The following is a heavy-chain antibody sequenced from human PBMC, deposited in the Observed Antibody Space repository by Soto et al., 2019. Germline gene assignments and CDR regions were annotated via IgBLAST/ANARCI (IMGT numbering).Heavy chain of an antibody. CDR1: GGSISSGGYY. V-gene: IGHV4-31*03. CDR2: IYYSGST. Sequence: QVQLQESGPGLVKPSQTLSLTCTVSGGSISSGGYYWSWIRQHPGKGLEWIGYIYYSGSTYYNPALKSRVIISVDTSKNQFSLKVTSVTAADTAVYYCVREGGYEGGVDSWGQGTLVTVSS. D-gene: IGHD5-12*01. CDR3: VREGGYEGGVDS. J-gene: IGHJ4*02.